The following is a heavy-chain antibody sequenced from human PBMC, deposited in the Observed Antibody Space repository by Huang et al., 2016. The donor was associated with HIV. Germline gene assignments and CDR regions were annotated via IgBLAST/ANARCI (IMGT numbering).Heavy chain of an antibody. CDR3: ARGPIRFLAWLLNFDY. Sequence: QILLIESGGGVVQPGRSLRLSCAASGFTFSSYGMHWVRQAQGKGLEWVAVISYDEDNKYEADSVRGRFTISRDNSKNTLYLQMNSLRIEDTAVYYCARGPIRFLAWLLNFDYWGQGALVTVSS. CDR1: GFTFSSYG. V-gene: IGHV3-30*03. D-gene: IGHD3-3*01. J-gene: IGHJ4*02. CDR2: ISYDEDNK.